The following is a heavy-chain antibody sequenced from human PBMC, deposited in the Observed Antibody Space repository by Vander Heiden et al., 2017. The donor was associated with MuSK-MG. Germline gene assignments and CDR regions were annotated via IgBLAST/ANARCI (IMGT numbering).Heavy chain of an antibody. D-gene: IGHD6-19*01. J-gene: IGHJ6*02. V-gene: IGHV3-9*01. CDR3: AKDVGGRGWYGSPYDYYYYGMDV. CDR1: GFTFREYA. CDR2: ISWNSGNI. Sequence: EVQLVESGGDLVQPGRSLRLSCAASGFTFREYAMHWVRQAPGKGLEWVSTISWNSGNIGYADSVKGRFIISRDNAKNSLYLQMSSLRPEDTALYYCAKDVGGRGWYGSPYDYYYYGMDVWGQGTTVTVSS.